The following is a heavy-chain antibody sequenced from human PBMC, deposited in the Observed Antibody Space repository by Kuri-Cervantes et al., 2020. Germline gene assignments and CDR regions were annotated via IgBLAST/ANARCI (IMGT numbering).Heavy chain of an antibody. J-gene: IGHJ4*02. CDR1: GFTFSSYA. CDR2: ISYDGSNK. Sequence: GGSLRLSCAASGFTFSSYAMHWVRQAPGKGLEWVAVISYDGSNKYYADSVKGRFTISRDNSKNTLYLQMNSLRAEDTAVYYCARGAGSVLLWFGELLTPDYYFDYWGQGTLVTVSS. V-gene: IGHV3-30-3*01. CDR3: ARGAGSVLLWFGELLTPDYYFDY. D-gene: IGHD3-10*01.